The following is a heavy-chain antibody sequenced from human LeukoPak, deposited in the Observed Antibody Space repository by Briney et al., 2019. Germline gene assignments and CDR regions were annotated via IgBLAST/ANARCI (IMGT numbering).Heavy chain of an antibody. CDR1: GYTFTGYY. CDR3: AIPGAHDYGDFDY. J-gene: IGHJ4*02. CDR2: INPNSGGT. V-gene: IGHV1-2*02. Sequence: ASVKVSCKASGYTFTGYYMHWVRQAPGQGLEWMGWINPNSGGTNYAQKFQGRVTMTRDTSISTAYMELSRLRSDDTAVYYCAIPGAHDYGDFDYWGQGTLVTVSS. D-gene: IGHD4-17*01.